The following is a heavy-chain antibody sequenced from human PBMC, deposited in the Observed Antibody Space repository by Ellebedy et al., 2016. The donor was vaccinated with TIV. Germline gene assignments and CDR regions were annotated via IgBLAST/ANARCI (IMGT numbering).Heavy chain of an antibody. J-gene: IGHJ4*02. D-gene: IGHD3-22*01. V-gene: IGHV1-18*04. Sequence: ASVKVSXKASGYTFTSYGISWVRQAPGQGLEWMGWISAYNGNTNYPQKLQGRVTMTTDTSTSTAYMELRSLRSDDTALYYSARVRGIYYYDSSGYSYWGQGTLVTVSS. CDR3: ARVRGIYYYDSSGYSY. CDR2: ISAYNGNT. CDR1: GYTFTSYG.